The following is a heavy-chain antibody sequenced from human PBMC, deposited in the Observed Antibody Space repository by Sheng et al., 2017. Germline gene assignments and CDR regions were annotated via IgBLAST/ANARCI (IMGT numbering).Heavy chain of an antibody. Sequence: QVQLQQWGAGLLKPSETLSLTCAVYGGSFSGYYWSWIRQPPGKGLEWIGEINHSGSTNYNPSLKSRVTISVDTSKNQFSLKLSSVTAADTAVYYCARGSANWNPYYGMDVWGQGTTVTVSS. CDR3: ARGSANWNPYYGMDV. J-gene: IGHJ6*02. V-gene: IGHV4-34*01. CDR2: INHSGST. D-gene: IGHD1-20*01. CDR1: GGSFSGYY.